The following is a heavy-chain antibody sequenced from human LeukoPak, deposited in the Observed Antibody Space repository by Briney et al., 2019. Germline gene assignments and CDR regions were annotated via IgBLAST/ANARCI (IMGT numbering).Heavy chain of an antibody. CDR3: ARGREWLFYFDY. CDR1: GGSISSYY. V-gene: IGHV4-59*01. CDR2: IYYSGGT. D-gene: IGHD6-19*01. Sequence: SETLSLTCTVSGGSISSYYWSWIRQPPGKGLEWIGYIYYSGGTNYNPSLTSRVTISVDTSKNQFSLKLSSVTAADTAVYYCARGREWLFYFDYWGQGTLVTVSS. J-gene: IGHJ4*02.